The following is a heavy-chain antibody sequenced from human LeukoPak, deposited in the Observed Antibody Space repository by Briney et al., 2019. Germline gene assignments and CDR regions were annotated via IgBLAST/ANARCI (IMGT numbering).Heavy chain of an antibody. V-gene: IGHV3-48*03. CDR3: AKGGYYGDDAFDI. D-gene: IGHD4-17*01. J-gene: IGHJ3*02. Sequence: GGSLRLSCAASGFTFSSYEMNWVRQAPGKGLEWVSYISSSGSTIYYADSVKGRFTISRDNSKNTLYLQMNSLRAEDTAVYYCAKGGYYGDDAFDIWGQGTMVTVSS. CDR2: ISSSGSTI. CDR1: GFTFSSYE.